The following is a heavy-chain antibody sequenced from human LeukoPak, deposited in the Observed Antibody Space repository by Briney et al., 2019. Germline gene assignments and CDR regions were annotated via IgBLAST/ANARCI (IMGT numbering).Heavy chain of an antibody. CDR3: ARQKRNSSGWYGDY. CDR2: IYYTGST. J-gene: IGHJ4*02. V-gene: IGHV4-30-4*01. CDR1: GYSISSGYY. Sequence: SETLSLTCAVSGYSISSGYYWSWIRQPPGKGLEWIGYIYYTGSTYYNPSLKSRVTISVDTSKNQFSLKLSSVTAADTAVYYCARQKRNSSGWYGDYWGQGTLVTVSS. D-gene: IGHD6-19*01.